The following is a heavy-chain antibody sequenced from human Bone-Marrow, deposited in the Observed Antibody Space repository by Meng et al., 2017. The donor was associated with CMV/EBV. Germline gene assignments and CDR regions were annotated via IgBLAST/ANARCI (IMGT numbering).Heavy chain of an antibody. CDR1: NASISSSYW. Sequence: SETLSLTCAVSNASISSSYWWSWVRQPPGKGLEWIGDIYHSGPSNYNPSLKSRVTMSLDKSKNQLSLRLSSVTAADTAVYYCAREGSSGFSRYYDFWGQGILVTVSS. CDR2: IYHSGPS. D-gene: IGHD6-19*01. J-gene: IGHJ4*02. V-gene: IGHV4-4*02. CDR3: AREGSSGFSRYYDF.